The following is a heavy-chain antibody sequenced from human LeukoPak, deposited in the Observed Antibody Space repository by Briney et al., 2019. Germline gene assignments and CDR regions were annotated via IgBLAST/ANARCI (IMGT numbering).Heavy chain of an antibody. D-gene: IGHD6-13*01. CDR2: INGAGRST. CDR3: ARSHASYSSTWHFSYYFDF. CDR1: GFTFSTYY. J-gene: IGHJ4*02. V-gene: IGHV3-74*01. Sequence: GGSLSLSYAVSGFTFSTYYMHWVRQAPGEGLVWISRINGAGRSTIYTDAVKGRFTFSRDNATNTLYLQMNSLRAEDTAVYYGARSHASYSSTWHFSYYFDFWGQGALVSVSS.